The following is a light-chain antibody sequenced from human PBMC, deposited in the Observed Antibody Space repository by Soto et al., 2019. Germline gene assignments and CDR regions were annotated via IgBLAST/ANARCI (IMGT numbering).Light chain of an antibody. CDR1: SSDIGGYNY. J-gene: IGLJ1*01. V-gene: IGLV2-14*01. CDR3: SSYTSSSTLYG. CDR2: EVS. Sequence: QSVLTQPASVSGSPGQSITISCAGTSSDIGGYNYVSWYQQHPGKAPKVMIYEVSNRPSGVSNRFSGSKSGNTASLTISGLQAEDEADYYCSSYTSSSTLYGVGSGTKV.